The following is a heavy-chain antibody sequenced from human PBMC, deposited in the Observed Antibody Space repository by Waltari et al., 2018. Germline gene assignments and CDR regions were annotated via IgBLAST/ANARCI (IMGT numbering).Heavy chain of an antibody. CDR3: ARDYGDYASLFQH. V-gene: IGHV3-53*01. CDR1: GFPVSSNY. D-gene: IGHD4-17*01. CDR2: IYSGGST. J-gene: IGHJ1*01. Sequence: EVQLVASGGGLIQPGASLRLSCAASGFPVSSNYISWVRQAPGKGLEWVSVIYSGGSTYYADSVKGRFTISRDNSKNTLYLQMNSLRAEDTAVYYCARDYGDYASLFQHWGQGTLVTVSS.